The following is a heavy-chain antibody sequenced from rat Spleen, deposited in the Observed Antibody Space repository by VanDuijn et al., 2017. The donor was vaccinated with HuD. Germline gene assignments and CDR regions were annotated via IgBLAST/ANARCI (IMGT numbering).Heavy chain of an antibody. CDR2: ITNTGRST. CDR3: ATLSVVGFAY. D-gene: IGHD1-12*01. CDR1: GFTFSDYY. Sequence: EVQLVESGGGLVQPGRSLKLSCAASGFTFSDYYMAWVRQAPKKGLEWVASITNTGRSTYYPDSVKGRFTISRDTAENTLYLQMTSLRSEDTATYYCATLSVVGFAYWGQGTLVTVSS. J-gene: IGHJ3*01. V-gene: IGHV5-22*01.